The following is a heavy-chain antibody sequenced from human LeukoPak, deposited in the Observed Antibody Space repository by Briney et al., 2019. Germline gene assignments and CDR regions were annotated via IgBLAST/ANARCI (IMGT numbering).Heavy chain of an antibody. CDR1: GCSISSYY. D-gene: IGHD2-2*01. Sequence: SETLSLTCTASGCSISSYYWSWVRQPPGKGLEWIAYIYYSGSTNYNPSLKSRVTISVDTSKNQFSLKLSSVTAADTAVYYCARDTIPAATYYYYGMDVWGQGTTVTVSS. CDR3: ARDTIPAATYYYYGMDV. CDR2: IYYSGST. J-gene: IGHJ6*02. V-gene: IGHV4-59*01.